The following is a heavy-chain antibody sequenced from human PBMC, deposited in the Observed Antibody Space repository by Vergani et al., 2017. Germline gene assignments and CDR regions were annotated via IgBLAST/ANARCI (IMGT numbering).Heavy chain of an antibody. Sequence: QVQLVQSGAEVKKPGSSVKVSCKASGGTFSSYAISWVRQAPGQGLEWMGRIIPIFGTANYAQKFQGRVTITADESTSTAYMELSSLRAEDTAVYYCAKGALSAGGTYYYYGMDVWGQGTTVTVSS. V-gene: IGHV1-69*18. CDR1: GGTFSSYA. CDR3: AKGALSAGGTYYYYGMDV. J-gene: IGHJ6*02. CDR2: IIPIFGTA. D-gene: IGHD4-23*01.